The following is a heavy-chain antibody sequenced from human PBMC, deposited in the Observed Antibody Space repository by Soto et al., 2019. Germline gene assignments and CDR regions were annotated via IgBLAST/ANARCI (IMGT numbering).Heavy chain of an antibody. CDR1: GWSFSGYI. Sequence: SETLSLTCDVYGWSFSGYIWTWIRQTPGKGLQWIGQINHSGSANYNPSLKSRVTIFVDTSKSQFSLKLTSVTAADTALYYCARANYGSGSYYTDAFDIWGQGTMVT. J-gene: IGHJ3*02. CDR3: ARANYGSGSYYTDAFDI. V-gene: IGHV4-34*01. CDR2: INHSGSA. D-gene: IGHD3-10*01.